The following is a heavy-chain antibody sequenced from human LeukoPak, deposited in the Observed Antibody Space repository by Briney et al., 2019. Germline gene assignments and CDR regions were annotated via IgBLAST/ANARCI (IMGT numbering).Heavy chain of an antibody. CDR2: ISSSSSYI. V-gene: IGHV3-21*01. CDR1: GFSFTSHS. CDR3: ARGYSGYDSLDY. D-gene: IGHD5-12*01. J-gene: IGHJ4*02. Sequence: GGSLRLSCAASGFSFTSHSLNWVRQAPGKGLEWVSSISSSSSYIYYADSVKGRFTISRDNAKNSLYLQMNSLRAEDTAVYYCARGYSGYDSLDYWGQGTLVTVSS.